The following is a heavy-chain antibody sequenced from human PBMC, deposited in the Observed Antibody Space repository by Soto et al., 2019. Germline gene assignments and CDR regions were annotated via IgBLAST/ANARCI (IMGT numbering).Heavy chain of an antibody. CDR3: FGTVAGTIYYHYFMDV. J-gene: IGHJ6*03. V-gene: IGHV4-39*01. Sequence: PPGKGLEWIGSIYYSGSTYYNPSLKSRVTISVDTSKNQFSLKLSSVTAADTAVYYCFGTVAGTIYYHYFMDVLVKGTTVTVSS. D-gene: IGHD6-19*01. CDR2: IYYSGST.